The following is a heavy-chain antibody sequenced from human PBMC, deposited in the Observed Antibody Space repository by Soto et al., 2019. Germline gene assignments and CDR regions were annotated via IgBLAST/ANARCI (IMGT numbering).Heavy chain of an antibody. CDR3: ARAPMVLTRSYFDS. V-gene: IGHV4-59*01. CDR2: ISSSGNT. D-gene: IGHD3-22*01. Sequence: SETLSLTCTVSDGSISNFYWSWIRQPPGKGLEWIGYISSSGNTNYNPSLKSRVSISVDTSKNQFSLNLTSVTAADTAVYYCARAPMVLTRSYFDSWGQGTPVTVSS. CDR1: DGSISNFY. J-gene: IGHJ4*02.